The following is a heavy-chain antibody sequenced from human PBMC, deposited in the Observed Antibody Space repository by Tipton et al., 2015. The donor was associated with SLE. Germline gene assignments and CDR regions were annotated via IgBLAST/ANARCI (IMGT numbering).Heavy chain of an antibody. V-gene: IGHV4-34*01. CDR2: INHSGTT. J-gene: IGHJ5*02. Sequence: LRLSCSVYSGPFSGNHWTWIRQPPGKGLEWIGEINHSGTTNYNPSLKSRVTISVDTSKNQFSLKLSSVTAADTAVYYCARHGAVLGWFDPWGQGTLVTVSS. D-gene: IGHD1-1*01. CDR3: ARHGAVLGWFDP. CDR1: SGPFSGNH.